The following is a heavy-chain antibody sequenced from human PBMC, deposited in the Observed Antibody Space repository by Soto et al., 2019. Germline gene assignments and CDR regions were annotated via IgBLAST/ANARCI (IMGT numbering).Heavy chain of an antibody. D-gene: IGHD4-17*01. CDR3: ARDSGNYGDDRDWSFDL. CDR2: VWDDGTNK. V-gene: IGHV3-33*01. Sequence: QVQLVASGGGVVQPGRSLRLSCAASGFTFSSYGMHWVRQAPGKGLEWVAVVWDDGTNKYYPDSVNGRFTMSRDNSENTLYLQMNSLRAGDTAVYYCARDSGNYGDDRDWSFDLWGRGTLVTVSS. J-gene: IGHJ2*01. CDR1: GFTFSSYG.